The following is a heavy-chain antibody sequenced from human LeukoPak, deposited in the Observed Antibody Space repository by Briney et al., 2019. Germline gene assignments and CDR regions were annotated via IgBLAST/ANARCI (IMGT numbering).Heavy chain of an antibody. V-gene: IGHV3-21*01. J-gene: IGHJ6*03. CDR1: GFTFSAYT. D-gene: IGHD2-8*01. CDR3: ARHAGPYYMDV. Sequence: GGSLRLSCAASGFTFSAYTMNWVRQAPGKGLEWVSSIGRSGNYIYHADSVKGRFTISRDNAKNSLYLQMSSLRAEDTAVYYCARHAGPYYMDVWGKGTTVTVSS. CDR2: IGRSGNYI.